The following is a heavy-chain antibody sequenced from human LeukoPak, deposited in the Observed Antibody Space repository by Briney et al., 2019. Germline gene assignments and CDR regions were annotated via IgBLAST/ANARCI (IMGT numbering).Heavy chain of an antibody. Sequence: ASVKVSCKASGYTFTSYGISWVRQAPGQGLEWMGWISAYNGNTNYAQKLQGRVTMTTDTSTSTAYMELRSLRSDDTAVYYCARDSRYCSSTSCYDYYYYCYMDVWGKGTTVTVSS. V-gene: IGHV1-18*01. CDR2: ISAYNGNT. CDR3: ARDSRYCSSTSCYDYYYYCYMDV. CDR1: GYTFTSYG. J-gene: IGHJ6*03. D-gene: IGHD2-2*01.